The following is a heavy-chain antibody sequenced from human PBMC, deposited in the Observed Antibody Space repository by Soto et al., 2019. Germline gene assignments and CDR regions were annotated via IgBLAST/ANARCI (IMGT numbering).Heavy chain of an antibody. CDR1: GFNFSSYS. V-gene: IGHV3-21*01. Sequence: GGSLRLSCAASGFNFSSYSMNWVRQAPGKGLEWVSSISSNSIYIDYADYVKGRFTVSRDNAKNSLYLLLNSLRAADTAVYYCAKVNCHRSESHVYYYYGMEVCGQQTTVTVSS. D-gene: IGHD1-1*01. J-gene: IGHJ6*02. CDR3: AKVNCHRSESHVYYYYGMEV. CDR2: ISSNSIYI.